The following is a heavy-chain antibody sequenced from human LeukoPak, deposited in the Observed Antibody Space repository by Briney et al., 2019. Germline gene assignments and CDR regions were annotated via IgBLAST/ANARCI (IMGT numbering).Heavy chain of an antibody. D-gene: IGHD4-11*01. CDR1: GGTFSSYA. CDR3: ASSYSNYGYFDY. CDR2: IIPIFGTA. J-gene: IGHJ4*02. Sequence: SVKVSCKASGGTFSSYAISWVRQAPGQGLEWMGGIIPIFGTANYAQKFQGRVTITADESTSTAYMELSSLRAEDTAVYYCASSYSNYGYFDYWGQGTLVTVSS. V-gene: IGHV1-69*13.